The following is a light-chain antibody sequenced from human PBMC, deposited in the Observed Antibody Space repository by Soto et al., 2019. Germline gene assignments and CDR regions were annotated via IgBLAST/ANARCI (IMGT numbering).Light chain of an antibody. V-gene: IGLV1-44*01. CDR3: SAWDDSLSGVV. CDR2: SNN. CDR1: TSNIESNP. J-gene: IGLJ2*01. Sequence: QAVVTQPPSASGTPGQRVTISCSGSTSNIESNPVNWYQHLPGTAPRLLIFSNNQRPSGVPDRFSGSKSGTSASLAISGLQSDDETDYYCSAWDDSLSGVVFGGGTKLTVL.